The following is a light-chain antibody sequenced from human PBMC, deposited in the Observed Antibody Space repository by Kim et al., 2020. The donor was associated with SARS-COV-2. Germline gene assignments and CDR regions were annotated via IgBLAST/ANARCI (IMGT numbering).Light chain of an antibody. J-gene: IGLJ2*01. Sequence: VALGQTVRITCQGESLRSYYATWYQQKPGQAPILVIYGKNNRPSGFPDRFSGSSSGNTASLTITGTQAGDEADYYCNSRDSNDNVVFGGGTQLTVL. CDR2: GKN. V-gene: IGLV3-19*01. CDR3: NSRDSNDNVV. CDR1: SLRSYY.